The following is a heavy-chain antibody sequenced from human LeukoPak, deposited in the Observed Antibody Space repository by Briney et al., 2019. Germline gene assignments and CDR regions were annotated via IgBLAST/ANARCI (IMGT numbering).Heavy chain of an antibody. CDR3: AKPSLDYGDYVSAFDI. Sequence: GGSLRLSCAASGLTFNNYGMHWVRQAPGKGLEWVAVIWHDGSNKYYADSVKGRFTISRDNSKNTLYLQMNSLRAEDTAVYYCAKPSLDYGDYVSAFDIWGQGTMVTVSS. J-gene: IGHJ3*02. D-gene: IGHD4-17*01. CDR2: IWHDGSNK. V-gene: IGHV3-33*06. CDR1: GLTFNNYG.